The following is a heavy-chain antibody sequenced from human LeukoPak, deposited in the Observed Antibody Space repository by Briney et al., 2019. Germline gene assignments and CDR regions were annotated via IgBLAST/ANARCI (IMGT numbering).Heavy chain of an antibody. V-gene: IGHV1-69*06. CDR1: GGTFSSYA. J-gene: IGHJ4*02. D-gene: IGHD3-22*01. Sequence: SVKVSCKASGGTFSSYAISWVRQAPGQGLEWMGGIIPIFGTANYAQKFQGRVAITADKSTSTAYMELSSLRSEDTAVYYCARGEPSGYLVDYWGQGTLVTVSS. CDR3: ARGEPSGYLVDY. CDR2: IIPIFGTA.